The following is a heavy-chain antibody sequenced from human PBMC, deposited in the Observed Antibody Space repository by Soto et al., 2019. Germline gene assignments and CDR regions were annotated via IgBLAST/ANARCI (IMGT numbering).Heavy chain of an antibody. D-gene: IGHD3-3*01. V-gene: IGHV3-23*01. J-gene: IGHJ3*02. Sequence: EVQLLESGGGLVQPGGSLRLSCAASGLTFSSYAMSWVRQAPGKGLEWVSAISGSGGSTYYADSVKGRFTISRDNSKNTLYLQMNILRAEDTAVYYCANDGRLTGYDFWEDAFDIWGQGPMVTVSS. CDR1: GLTFSSYA. CDR2: ISGSGGST. CDR3: ANDGRLTGYDFWEDAFDI.